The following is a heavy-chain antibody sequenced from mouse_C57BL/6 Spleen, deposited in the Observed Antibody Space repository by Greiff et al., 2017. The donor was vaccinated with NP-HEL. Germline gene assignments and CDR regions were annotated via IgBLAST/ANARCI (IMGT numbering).Heavy chain of an antibody. J-gene: IGHJ2*01. CDR3: ATHYYGSEDYFDY. CDR2: IYPSDSET. Sequence: QVQLQQPGAELVRPGSSVKLSCKASGYTFTSYWMDWVKHRPGQGLEWIGNIYPSDSETHYNQKFKDKATLTVDKSSSTAYMQLSSLTSEDSAVYYCATHYYGSEDYFDYWGQGTTLTVSS. D-gene: IGHD1-1*01. V-gene: IGHV1-61*01. CDR1: GYTFTSYW.